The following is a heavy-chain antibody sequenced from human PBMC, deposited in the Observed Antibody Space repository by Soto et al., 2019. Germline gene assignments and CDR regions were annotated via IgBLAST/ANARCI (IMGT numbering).Heavy chain of an antibody. V-gene: IGHV3-23*01. J-gene: IGHJ4*02. CDR2: LSGSGTST. D-gene: IGHD6-19*01. CDR1: GFSFVNYA. Sequence: PWGSLGLSCASSGFSFVNYAMNWVRQAPGKGLDWVSVLSGSGTSTYYADSVKGRFTISRDNSRDTLFLQMNSLTAGDTAVYYCAKATTNGGWFNPFDSWGQGALVTVSS. CDR3: AKATTNGGWFNPFDS.